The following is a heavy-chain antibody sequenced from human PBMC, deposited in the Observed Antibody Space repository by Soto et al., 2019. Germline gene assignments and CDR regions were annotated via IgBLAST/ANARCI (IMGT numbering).Heavy chain of an antibody. D-gene: IGHD2-2*01. CDR3: VRDMQFWRLDS. Sequence: GSLWLSCAASGLTLRSYRLHWVRQAPGKGLGWVSRINTDGSVAMYVDSVKGRFTISRDNAKNTLYLHMNSLRAEDTAVYYCVRDMQFWRLDSWGQGTLVTVSS. CDR1: GLTLRSYR. V-gene: IGHV3-74*03. J-gene: IGHJ4*02. CDR2: INTDGSVA.